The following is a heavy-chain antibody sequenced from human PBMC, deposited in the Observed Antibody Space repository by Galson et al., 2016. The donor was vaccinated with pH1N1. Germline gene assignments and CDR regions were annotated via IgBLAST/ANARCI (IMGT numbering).Heavy chain of an antibody. J-gene: IGHJ5*02. D-gene: IGHD4-17*01. CDR2: ISWNSGSI. V-gene: IGHV3-9*01. CDR1: GFTFDDYA. Sequence: SLRLSCAASGFTFDDYAMHWVRQAPGKGLEWVSGISWNSGSIGYADSVKGRFTISRDTSKNMLFLHMNTLRADDTALYYCAFDTVPNGVDHWGQGTLVTVSS. CDR3: AFDTVPNGVDH.